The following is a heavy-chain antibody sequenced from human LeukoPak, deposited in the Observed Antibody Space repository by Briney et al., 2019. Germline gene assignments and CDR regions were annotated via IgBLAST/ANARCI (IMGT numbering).Heavy chain of an antibody. Sequence: KSSETLSLTCTVSGGSISSGDYYWSWIRQPAGKGLEWIGYIYYSGSTYYNPSLKSRVTISVDTSKNQFSLKLSSVTAADTAVYYCARLSRRDIVVVPAAPGPDYWGQGTLVTVSS. CDR2: IYYSGST. D-gene: IGHD2-2*01. V-gene: IGHV4-30-4*08. J-gene: IGHJ4*02. CDR1: GGSISSGDYY. CDR3: ARLSRRDIVVVPAAPGPDY.